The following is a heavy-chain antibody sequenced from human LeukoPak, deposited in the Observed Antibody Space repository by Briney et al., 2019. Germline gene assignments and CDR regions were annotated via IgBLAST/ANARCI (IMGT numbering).Heavy chain of an antibody. CDR1: GGSISSSSYY. J-gene: IGHJ6*03. CDR2: IYYSGST. CDR3: ASQGYYYNMDV. Sequence: SETLSLTCTVSGGSISSSSYYWGWIRQPPGKGLEWIASIYYSGSTYFNPSLKSRVTISVDTSKNQFSLKLSSVTAADTAVYYCASQGYYYNMDVWGKGTTVTISS. V-gene: IGHV4-39*01.